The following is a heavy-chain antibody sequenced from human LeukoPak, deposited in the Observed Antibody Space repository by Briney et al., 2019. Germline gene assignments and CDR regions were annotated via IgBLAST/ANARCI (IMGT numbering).Heavy chain of an antibody. Sequence: GGSLRLSCAASGFTFDDYAMHWVRQAPGKGLEWVSLISWDGGSTYYADSVKGRFTISRDNSKNSLYLQMNSLRAEDTALYYCAKGSHWLSEIDGYMDVWGKGTTVTVSS. J-gene: IGHJ6*03. V-gene: IGHV3-43D*03. D-gene: IGHD3-9*01. CDR1: GFTFDDYA. CDR3: AKGSHWLSEIDGYMDV. CDR2: ISWDGGST.